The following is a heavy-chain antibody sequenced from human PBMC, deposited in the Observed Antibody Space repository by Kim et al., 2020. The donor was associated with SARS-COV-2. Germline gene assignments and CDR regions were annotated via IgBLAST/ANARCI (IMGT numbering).Heavy chain of an antibody. V-gene: IGHV3-21*01. CDR2: ISSSSSYI. J-gene: IGHJ6*02. Sequence: GGSLRLSCAASGFTFSSYSMNWVRQAPGKGLEWVSSISSSSSYIYYADSVKGRFTISRDNAKNSLYLQMNSLRAEDTAVYYCARKGQGHYYGMDVWGQGTTVTVSS. CDR1: GFTFSSYS. CDR3: ARKGQGHYYGMDV.